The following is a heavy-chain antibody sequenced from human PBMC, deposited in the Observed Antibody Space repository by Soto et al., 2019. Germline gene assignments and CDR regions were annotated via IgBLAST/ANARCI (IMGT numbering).Heavy chain of an antibody. D-gene: IGHD3-9*01. V-gene: IGHV3-30-3*01. CDR1: GFHFDIYA. J-gene: IGHJ4*02. CDR2: ISYHGREI. CDR3: ARDPVAVTGSFVDY. Sequence: GGSRRLSCAASGFHFDIYAFHCVRHSPGKGLEWLSVISYHGREIHYADSVKGRFTISRDKSRNTIYLQMNSLTYEDTAVYYCARDPVAVTGSFVDYWRQGILVTVSS.